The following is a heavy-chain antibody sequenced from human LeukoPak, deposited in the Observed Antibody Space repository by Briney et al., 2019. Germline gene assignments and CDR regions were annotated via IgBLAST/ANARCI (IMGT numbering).Heavy chain of an antibody. Sequence: PGGSLRLSCAASGFTFSSYAMSWVRQAPGKGLEWVSAISGSGGSTYYADSVKGRFTISRDNSKNTLYLQMNSLRAEDTAVYYCVRTYYDFWSGYFPEYYYCYTDVWGKGTTVTVSS. CDR1: GFTFSSYA. D-gene: IGHD3-3*01. CDR2: ISGSGGST. J-gene: IGHJ6*03. CDR3: VRTYYDFWSGYFPEYYYCYTDV. V-gene: IGHV3-23*01.